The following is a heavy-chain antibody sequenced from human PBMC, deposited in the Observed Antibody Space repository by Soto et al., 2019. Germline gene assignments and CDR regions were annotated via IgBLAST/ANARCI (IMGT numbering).Heavy chain of an antibody. CDR3: ARDYDFWSGYYSNYGMDV. V-gene: IGHV1-18*04. D-gene: IGHD3-3*01. Sequence: VASVKVSCKASGYTFTSYGISWVRQAPGQGLEWMGWISAYNGNTNYAQKLQGRVTMTTDTSTSTAYMELRSLRSDDTAVYYCARDYDFWSGYYSNYGMDVWGQGTTVTVS. CDR1: GYTFTSYG. J-gene: IGHJ6*02. CDR2: ISAYNGNT.